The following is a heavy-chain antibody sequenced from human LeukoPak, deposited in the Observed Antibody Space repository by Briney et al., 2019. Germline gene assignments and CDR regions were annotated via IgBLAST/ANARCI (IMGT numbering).Heavy chain of an antibody. J-gene: IGHJ4*02. V-gene: IGHV4-30-4*01. CDR2: IYYSGST. Sequence: PSETLSLTCTVSGGSISSGDHYWSWIRQPPGKGLEWIGYIYYSGSTYYNPSLKSRVTISVDTSKNQFSLKLSSVTAADTAVYYCARLYYYDSSGYWIDYWGQGTLVTVSS. CDR1: GGSISSGDHY. D-gene: IGHD3-22*01. CDR3: ARLYYYDSSGYWIDY.